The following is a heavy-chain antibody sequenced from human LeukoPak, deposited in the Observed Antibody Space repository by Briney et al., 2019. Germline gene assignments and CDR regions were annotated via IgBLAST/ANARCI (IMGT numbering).Heavy chain of an antibody. CDR3: ARSSGWYGYFQH. V-gene: IGHV4-59*12. J-gene: IGHJ1*01. Sequence: SETLSLTCTVSGDSISSYYWSWIRQPPGKGLEWIGYIYYNGSTNYNPSLKSRVTISVDTSKNQFSLKLSSVTAADTAVYYCARSSGWYGYFQHWGQGTLVTVSS. CDR1: GDSISSYY. CDR2: IYYNGST. D-gene: IGHD6-19*01.